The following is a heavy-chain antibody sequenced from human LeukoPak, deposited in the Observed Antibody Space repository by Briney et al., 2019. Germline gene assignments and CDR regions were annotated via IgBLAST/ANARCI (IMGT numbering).Heavy chain of an antibody. V-gene: IGHV4-34*01. CDR3: ARGSSAGRLYNWFDL. Sequence: PSETLSLTCAVYGGSFSGYYWSWIRQPPGKGLEWIGEINHSGSTNYNPSLKSRVTISVDTSKNQFSLKLSSVTAADTAVYYCARGSSAGRLYNWFDLWGQGTLVTVSS. J-gene: IGHJ5*02. CDR1: GGSFSGYY. D-gene: IGHD6-6*01. CDR2: INHSGST.